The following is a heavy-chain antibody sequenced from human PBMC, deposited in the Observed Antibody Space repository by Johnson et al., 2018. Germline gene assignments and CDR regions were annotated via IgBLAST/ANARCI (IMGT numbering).Heavy chain of an antibody. D-gene: IGHD3-10*01. CDR3: ARYYGSGFFDI. Sequence: QVQLVQSGGGLVQPGRSXRLSCAASGFPFSSYGMHWVRQAPGKGLEWVAIISYDGRNKYYADSVKGRFTISRDNSKNTLYLPLNSLRAEDTAVYYGARYYGSGFFDIWGQGTMVTVSS. J-gene: IGHJ3*02. V-gene: IGHV3-30*03. CDR1: GFPFSSYG. CDR2: ISYDGRNK.